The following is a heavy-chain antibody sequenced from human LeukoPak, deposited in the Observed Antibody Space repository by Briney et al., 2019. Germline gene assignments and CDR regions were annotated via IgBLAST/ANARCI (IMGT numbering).Heavy chain of an antibody. CDR3: ASPGGSGSYQLDY. D-gene: IGHD3-10*01. Sequence: GRSLRLSCAASGFSFSNYGMHWVRKAPGKGLEWVAVIWYDGNEKHYVDSVKGRFTIPRDNFKNTLYLQMNSLRADDSAVYYCASPGGSGSYQLDYWGQGTLVTVSS. CDR1: GFSFSNYG. CDR2: IWYDGNEK. V-gene: IGHV3-33*01. J-gene: IGHJ4*02.